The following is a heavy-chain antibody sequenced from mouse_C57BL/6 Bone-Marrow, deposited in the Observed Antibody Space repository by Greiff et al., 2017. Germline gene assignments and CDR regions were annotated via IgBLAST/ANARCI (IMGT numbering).Heavy chain of an antibody. J-gene: IGHJ2*01. CDR2: IYPSDSET. D-gene: IGHD2-1*01. V-gene: IGHV1-61*01. CDR1: GYTFTSYW. Sequence: QVQLQQPGAELVRPGSSVKLSCKASGYTFTSYWMDWVKQRPGQGLEWIGNIYPSDSETHYNQKFKDKATLTVDKSSSTAYMQLSSLTSEASAVYYCARSFYYGNFYWGQGTTLTVSS. CDR3: ARSFYYGNFY.